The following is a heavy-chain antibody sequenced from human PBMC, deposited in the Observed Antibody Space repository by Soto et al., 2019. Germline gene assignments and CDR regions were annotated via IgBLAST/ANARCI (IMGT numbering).Heavy chain of an antibody. Sequence: GGSLRLSCAASGFTFSNAWMNWVRQAPGKGLEWVSRIKSKTDGGTTDYAAPVKGRFTISRDDSKNTLYLQMNSLKTEDTAVYYGTTDPVTMIVVVPSSGWGQGTLVTVSS. CDR1: GFTFSNAW. CDR3: TTDPVTMIVVVPSSG. V-gene: IGHV3-15*07. CDR2: IKSKTDGGTT. D-gene: IGHD3-22*01. J-gene: IGHJ4*02.